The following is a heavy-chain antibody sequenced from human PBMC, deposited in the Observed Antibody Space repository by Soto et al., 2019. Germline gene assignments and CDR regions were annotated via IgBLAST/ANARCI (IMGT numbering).Heavy chain of an antibody. V-gene: IGHV3-30-3*01. CDR3: ARVRVERWGQCGWGSFHVMYV. CDR2: ISYDGSNK. D-gene: IGHD3-10*01. CDR1: GGTFSSCR. Sequence: GGSLRLSCAASGGTFSSCRVHWFRHAPGKGMEWVAVISYDGSNKYYADSVKGRFTISRDNSKNTLYLQMNSLRAEDTAVYYCARVRVERWGQCGWGSFHVMYVWGQGTTVTVSS. J-gene: IGHJ6*02.